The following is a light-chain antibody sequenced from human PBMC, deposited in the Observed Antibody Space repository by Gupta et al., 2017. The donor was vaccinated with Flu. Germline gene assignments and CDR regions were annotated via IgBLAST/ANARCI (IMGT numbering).Light chain of an antibody. J-gene: IGKJ1*01. V-gene: IGKV2-24*01. Sequence: DIVMSQTPLSSPVTLGQPASLSCRSSHSLVHSDGNTFLSWLQQRPGQAPRLLIYNISNRVSGVPDRFSGSGSGTDFTLTISRLEAEDFGVYYYRQATQTSCMFGRGTKVEIK. CDR1: HSLVHSDGNTF. CDR3: RQATQTSCM. CDR2: NIS.